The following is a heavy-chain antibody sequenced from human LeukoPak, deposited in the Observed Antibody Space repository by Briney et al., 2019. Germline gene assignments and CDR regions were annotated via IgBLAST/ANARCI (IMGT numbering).Heavy chain of an antibody. J-gene: IGHJ4*02. Sequence: GESLKISCKASGYRFTNYWIGWVRQMAGKGLEWMGSIYPSDSDTRYSPSFQGQVTISADKSISTAYLQWSSLKASDTAMYYCAVKPGYTGSWGTFDSWGQGTLVTVSS. CDR3: AVKPGYTGSWGTFDS. CDR1: GYRFTNYW. CDR2: IYPSDSDT. D-gene: IGHD1-26*01. V-gene: IGHV5-51*01.